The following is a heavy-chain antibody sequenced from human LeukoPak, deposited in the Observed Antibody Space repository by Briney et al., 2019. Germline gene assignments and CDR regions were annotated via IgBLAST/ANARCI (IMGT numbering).Heavy chain of an antibody. D-gene: IGHD1-20*01. CDR3: AKSPPGYNWNDVGVDY. CDR1: GGSISSSSYY. CDR2: IYYSGST. V-gene: IGHV4-39*07. J-gene: IGHJ4*02. Sequence: SETLSLTCTVSGGSISSSSYYWGWIRQPPGKGLEWIGSIYYSGSTYYNPSLKSRVTISVDTSKNQFSLKLSSVTAADTAVYYCAKSPPGYNWNDVGVDYWGQGTLVTVSS.